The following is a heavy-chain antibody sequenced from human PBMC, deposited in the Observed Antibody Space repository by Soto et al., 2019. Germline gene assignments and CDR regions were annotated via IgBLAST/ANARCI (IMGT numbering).Heavy chain of an antibody. Sequence: GASVKVSCKASGYTFPSYGIHWVRQAPGQRLEWTGWINAGNGNTKYSEKFQGRVTITRDTSARTAYLELSSLRSEDTAVYYCARDPNDSSAYYHHYYYGMDVWGQGTTVTVSS. D-gene: IGHD3-22*01. CDR3: ARDPNDSSAYYHHYYYGMDV. J-gene: IGHJ6*02. CDR1: GYTFPSYG. V-gene: IGHV1-3*01. CDR2: INAGNGNT.